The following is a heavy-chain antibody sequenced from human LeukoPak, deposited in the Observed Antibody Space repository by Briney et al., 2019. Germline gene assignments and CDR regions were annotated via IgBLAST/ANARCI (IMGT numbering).Heavy chain of an antibody. CDR1: GYTFTSYY. J-gene: IGHJ4*02. V-gene: IGHV1-46*01. D-gene: IGHD2-15*01. Sequence: ASVKVSCKASGYTFTSYYMHWVRQAPGQGLGWMGIINLSGGSTSYAQKFQGRVTMTRDTSTSTVYMELSSLRSEDTAVYYCARGFAHYCSGGSCYQVDYWGQGTLVTVSS. CDR2: INLSGGST. CDR3: ARGFAHYCSGGSCYQVDY.